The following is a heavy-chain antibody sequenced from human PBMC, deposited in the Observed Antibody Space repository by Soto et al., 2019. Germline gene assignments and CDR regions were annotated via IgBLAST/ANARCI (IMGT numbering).Heavy chain of an antibody. CDR2: INRVGSI. CDR3: AAGSIPSRGVLGY. Sequence: PSETLSLTCSVYGASFSGNYWTWIRQLPGKGLEWIGEINRVGSIDYNPSLKSRLTILKDTSKSQFSLQLRSVTAADTAIYYCAAGSIPSRGVLGYWAQGTLVTVSS. J-gene: IGHJ4*02. D-gene: IGHD2-21*01. CDR1: GASFSGNY. V-gene: IGHV4-34*01.